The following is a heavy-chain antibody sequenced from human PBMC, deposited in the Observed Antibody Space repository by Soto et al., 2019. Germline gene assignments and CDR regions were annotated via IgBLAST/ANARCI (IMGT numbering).Heavy chain of an antibody. J-gene: IGHJ4*02. CDR3: ANLGLWGSGAPRVDY. Sequence: QVQLVESGGGVVQPGRSLTLSCAASGFTFSNYGMHWVRQAPGKGLEWVALISYDGSNKYYADSVKGRFTISRDNSKNTLYLQMNSLRAEDTAVYYCANLGLWGSGAPRVDYWGQGTLVTVSS. V-gene: IGHV3-30*18. D-gene: IGHD3-10*01. CDR2: ISYDGSNK. CDR1: GFTFSNYG.